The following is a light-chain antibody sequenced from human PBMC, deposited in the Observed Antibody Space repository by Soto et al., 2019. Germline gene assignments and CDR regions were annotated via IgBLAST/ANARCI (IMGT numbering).Light chain of an antibody. CDR3: QQYRTSPYT. Sequence: EMVLTQSPGTLSLSPGERATLSCRASQSVSTIYLAWYQQKPGQAPRLLIYGASSRATGISDRFSGSGSGTDFTLTISRLEPEDFAVYYCQQYRTSPYTFGQGTKLEIK. CDR2: GAS. V-gene: IGKV3-20*01. J-gene: IGKJ2*01. CDR1: QSVSTIY.